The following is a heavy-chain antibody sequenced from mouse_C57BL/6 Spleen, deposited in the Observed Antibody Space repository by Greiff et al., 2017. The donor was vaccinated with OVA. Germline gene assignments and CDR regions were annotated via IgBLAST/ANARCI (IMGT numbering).Heavy chain of an antibody. D-gene: IGHD1-1*01. Sequence: VQLQQSGAELARPGASVKLSCKASGYTFTSYGISWVKQRTGQGLEWIGEIYPRSGNTFYNEKFKGKATLTADKSSSTAYMELRCLTAEDAAVEFCATYYYGSSPCYWGQGTTLTVSS. CDR1: GYTFTSYG. J-gene: IGHJ2*01. CDR3: ATYYYGSSPCY. V-gene: IGHV1-81*01. CDR2: IYPRSGNT.